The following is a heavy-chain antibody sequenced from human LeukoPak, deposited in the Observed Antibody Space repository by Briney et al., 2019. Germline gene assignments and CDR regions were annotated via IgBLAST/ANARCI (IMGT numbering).Heavy chain of an antibody. Sequence: PSETLSLTCTVSGGSISNHYWSWIRQPAGKGLEWIGRIYSSGNTNYKSSLESRVTMSIDTSKNQVSLKLTSVTAADTAVYYCARAGRYFDWLLSTVDYYMDVWGKGTTVTVSS. CDR1: GGSISNHY. V-gene: IGHV4-4*07. CDR3: ARAGRYFDWLLSTVDYYMDV. CDR2: IYSSGNT. D-gene: IGHD3-9*01. J-gene: IGHJ6*03.